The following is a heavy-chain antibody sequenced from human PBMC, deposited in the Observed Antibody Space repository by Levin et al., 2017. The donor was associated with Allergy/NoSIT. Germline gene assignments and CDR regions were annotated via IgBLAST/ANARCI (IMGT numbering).Heavy chain of an antibody. J-gene: IGHJ5*02. D-gene: IGHD2-2*01. CDR3: TGILGYCSSTSCYDGWFDP. CDR2: IRSKANSYAT. V-gene: IGHV3-73*01. CDR1: GFTFSGSA. Sequence: GGSLRLSCAASGFTFSGSAMHWVRQASGKGLEWVGRIRSKANSYATAYAASVKGRFTISRDDSKNTAYLQMNSLKTEDTAVYYCTGILGYCSSTSCYDGWFDPWGQGTLVTVSS.